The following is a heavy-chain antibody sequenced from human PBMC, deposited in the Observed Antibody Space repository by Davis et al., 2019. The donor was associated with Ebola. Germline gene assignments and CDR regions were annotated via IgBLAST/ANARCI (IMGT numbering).Heavy chain of an antibody. CDR3: ARAPAWSQINYYCFDY. D-gene: IGHD3-10*01. J-gene: IGHJ4*02. V-gene: IGHV1-46*01. Sequence: ASVKVSCKASGYTFTSYDINWVRQVPGQGLEWMGLVNCNDGSTTYAQKFQGRVTMTRDTSTSTVYMEMRSLRSEDTAVYYCARAPAWSQINYYCFDYWGQGTLVTVSS. CDR1: GYTFTSYD. CDR2: VNCNDGST.